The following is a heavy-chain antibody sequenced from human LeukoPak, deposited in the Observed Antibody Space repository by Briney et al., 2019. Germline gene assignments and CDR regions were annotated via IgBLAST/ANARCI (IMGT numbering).Heavy chain of an antibody. CDR3: ARHQSHSSGWYIDY. D-gene: IGHD6-19*01. Sequence: PSETLSLTCTVSGGSISGYYWSWTRQPPGKGLEWIAYISYSGSTNYNPSLKSRVTISVDTPKNQFSLKLSSVTAADTAVYYCARHQSHSSGWYIDYWGQGTLVTVSS. J-gene: IGHJ4*02. CDR1: GGSISGYY. CDR2: ISYSGST. V-gene: IGHV4-59*08.